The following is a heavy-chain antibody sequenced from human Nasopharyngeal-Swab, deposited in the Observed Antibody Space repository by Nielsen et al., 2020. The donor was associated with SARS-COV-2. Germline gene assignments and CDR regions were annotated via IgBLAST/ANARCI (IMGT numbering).Heavy chain of an antibody. D-gene: IGHD3-22*01. CDR1: GGSISSYY. CDR3: ARDLVDDYYDSSGQVYYFDY. Sequence: SDTLSLPCTVPGGSISSYYWSWIRQPAGKGLEWIGRIYTSGSTNYNPSLKSRVTMSVDTSKNQFSLKLSSVTAADTAVYYCARDLVDDYYDSSGQVYYFDYWGQGTLVTVSS. J-gene: IGHJ4*02. V-gene: IGHV4-4*07. CDR2: IYTSGST.